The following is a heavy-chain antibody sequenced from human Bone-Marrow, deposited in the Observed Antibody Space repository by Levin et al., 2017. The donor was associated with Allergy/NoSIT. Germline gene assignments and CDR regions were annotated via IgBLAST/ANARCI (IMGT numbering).Heavy chain of an antibody. J-gene: IGHJ2*01. CDR3: KRAIRYSSSWHYWYFDY. CDR1: GFTFRSHD. D-gene: IGHD6-13*01. CDR2: IDTVGNT. Sequence: GGSLRLSCAASGFTFRSHDMHWVRQATGKGLEWVSSIDTVGNTHYSDSVKGRFTISREDDKKSFFLEMNSLRVGDTAVYYCKRAIRYSSSWHYWYFDYWGRGTLVTVSS. V-gene: IGHV3-13*04.